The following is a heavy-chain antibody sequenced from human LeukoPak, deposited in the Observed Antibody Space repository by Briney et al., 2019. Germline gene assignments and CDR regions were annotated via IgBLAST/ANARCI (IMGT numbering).Heavy chain of an antibody. CDR3: ARETLSGARFDP. CDR2: INPNSGGT. J-gene: IGHJ5*02. CDR1: GYTFTGYY. V-gene: IGHV1-2*06. Sequence: ASVEVSCKASGYTFTGYYMHWVRQAPGQGLEWMGRINPNSGGTNYAQKFQGRVTMTRDTSISTAYMELSRLRSDDTAVYYCARETLSGARFDPWGQGTLVTVSS. D-gene: IGHD1-26*01.